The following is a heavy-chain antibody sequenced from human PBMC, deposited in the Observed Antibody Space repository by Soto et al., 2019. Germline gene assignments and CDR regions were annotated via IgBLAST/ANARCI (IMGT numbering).Heavy chain of an antibody. CDR3: AKDPTVTTNRVPDY. V-gene: IGHV3-23*01. CDR1: GFTFSSYA. CDR2: ISGSGGST. J-gene: IGHJ4*02. Sequence: GGSLRLSCAASGFTFSSYAMSWVRQAPGKGLEWVSAISGSGGSTYYAGSVKGRFTISRDNSKNTLYLQMNSLRAEDTAVYYCAKDPTVTTNRVPDYWGQGTLVTVSS. D-gene: IGHD4-17*01.